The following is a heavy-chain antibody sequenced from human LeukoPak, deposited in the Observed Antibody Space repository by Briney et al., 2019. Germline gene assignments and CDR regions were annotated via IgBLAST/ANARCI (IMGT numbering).Heavy chain of an antibody. D-gene: IGHD1-7*01. Sequence: SVKVSCKASGGTFSSYAISWVRQAPGQGLEWMGGIIPIFGTANYAQKFQGRVTITTDESTSTAYMELSSLRSEDTAAYYCASQLELRGGVDYWGQGTLVTVSS. V-gene: IGHV1-69*05. CDR3: ASQLELRGGVDY. CDR2: IIPIFGTA. J-gene: IGHJ4*02. CDR1: GGTFSSYA.